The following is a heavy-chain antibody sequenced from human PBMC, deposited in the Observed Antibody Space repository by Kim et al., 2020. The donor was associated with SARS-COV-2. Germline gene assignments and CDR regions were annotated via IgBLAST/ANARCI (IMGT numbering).Heavy chain of an antibody. CDR2: IYYSGST. V-gene: IGHV4-39*01. CDR1: GGSISSSSYY. D-gene: IGHD6-13*01. CDR3: ARRRDSSSWYIDYWFDP. Sequence: SETLSLTCTVSGGSISSSSYYWGWIRQPPGKGLEWIGSIYYSGSTYYNPSLKSRVTISVDTSKNQFSLKLSSVTAADTAVYYCARRRDSSSWYIDYWFDPWGQGTLVTVSS. J-gene: IGHJ5*02.